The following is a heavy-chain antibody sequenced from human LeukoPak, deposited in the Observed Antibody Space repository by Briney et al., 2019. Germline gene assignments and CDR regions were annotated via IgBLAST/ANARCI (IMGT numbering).Heavy chain of an antibody. D-gene: IGHD5-24*01. Sequence: GGSLRLSCAASGFNFGNAWMYWVRQAPGKGLEWVANIKQDGSKKSYADSVKGRFTISRDNAKNSLYLQMNSLRAEDTAIYYCTRVGYIDEGIDYWGQGTLVTVSS. J-gene: IGHJ4*02. CDR1: GFNFGNAW. CDR2: IKQDGSKK. V-gene: IGHV3-7*04. CDR3: TRVGYIDEGIDY.